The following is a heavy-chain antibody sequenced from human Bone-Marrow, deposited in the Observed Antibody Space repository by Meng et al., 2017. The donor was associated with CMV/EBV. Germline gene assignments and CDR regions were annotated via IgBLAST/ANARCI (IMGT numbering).Heavy chain of an antibody. J-gene: IGHJ3*02. CDR1: GFPFRSYS. CDR3: ARDLSGETDPYCGCDCSAFDI. V-gene: IGHV3-21*01. D-gene: IGHD2-21*02. Sequence: GVFLRLCCASSGFPFRSYSMNWVRQAPGKGLEWVSSISSGSGFIYYVDSVKGRVTISRDSAKSSLYMQMNSLRTEDTAVYYCARDLSGETDPYCGCDCSAFDIWGQGTMVAVSS. CDR2: ISSGSGFI.